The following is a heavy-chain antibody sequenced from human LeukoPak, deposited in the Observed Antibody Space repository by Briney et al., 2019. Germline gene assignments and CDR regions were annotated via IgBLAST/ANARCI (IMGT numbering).Heavy chain of an antibody. CDR3: AKTPYSNGWYYFDA. D-gene: IGHD6-19*01. J-gene: IGHJ4*02. V-gene: IGHV3-23*01. Sequence: PGGSLRLSCAASAFIFSNYAMTWVRQAPGKGLEWISVIYGGDASTYYAGSVKGRFTISRDNSKNTLYLQMNSLRAEDTAVYYCAKTPYSNGWYYFDASGQGTLVTVSS. CDR1: AFIFSNYA. CDR2: IYGGDAST.